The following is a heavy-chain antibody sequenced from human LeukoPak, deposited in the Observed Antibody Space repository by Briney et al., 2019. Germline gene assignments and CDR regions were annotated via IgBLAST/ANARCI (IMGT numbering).Heavy chain of an antibody. V-gene: IGHV1-8*01. CDR1: GYTFTSYD. CDR2: MNPNSGNT. CDR3: ARDYGGNSGWFDP. Sequence: ASVKVSCKASGYTFTSYDLNWVRQATGQGLEWIGWMNPNSGNTGYAQKFQGRVTLTRSTSISTAYMELRSLTSEDTAVYICARDYGGNSGWFDPWGQGTLVTVSS. D-gene: IGHD4-23*01. J-gene: IGHJ5*02.